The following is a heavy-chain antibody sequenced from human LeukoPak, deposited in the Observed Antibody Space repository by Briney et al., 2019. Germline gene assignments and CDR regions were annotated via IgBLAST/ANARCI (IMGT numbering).Heavy chain of an antibody. CDR1: GFTFRNYW. Sequence: GGSLRLSCAASGFTFRNYWMGWVRQAPGKGLEWVANIKEDGSDKYYVDSVKGRFTISRDNAKNSLYLQMNSLRAEDTAVYYCAILAAAGPYDAFDIWGQGTMVTVSS. V-gene: IGHV3-7*01. D-gene: IGHD6-13*01. J-gene: IGHJ3*02. CDR2: IKEDGSDK. CDR3: AILAAAGPYDAFDI.